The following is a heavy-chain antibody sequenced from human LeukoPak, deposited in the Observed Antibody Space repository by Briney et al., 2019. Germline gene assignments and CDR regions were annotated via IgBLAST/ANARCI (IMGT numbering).Heavy chain of an antibody. D-gene: IGHD3-22*01. CDR1: GFTFSSYA. V-gene: IGHV3-23*01. CDR3: TTVPMIVVVMAMGAFDI. Sequence: GGSLRLSCAASGFTFSSYAMSWVRQAPGKGLEWVSAISGSGGSTYYADSVKGRFTISRDNSKNTLYLQMNSLRAEDTAVYYCTTVPMIVVVMAMGAFDIWGQGTMVTVSS. J-gene: IGHJ3*02. CDR2: ISGSGGST.